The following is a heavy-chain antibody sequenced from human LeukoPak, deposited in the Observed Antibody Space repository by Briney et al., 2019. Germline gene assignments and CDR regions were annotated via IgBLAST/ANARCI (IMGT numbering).Heavy chain of an antibody. Sequence: GGSLRLSCAASGFTFSSYAMSWVRQAPGKGLEWVSAISGSGGSTYYADSVKGRFTTSRDNSKNTLYLQMNSLRAEDTAVYYCAKDGVVATINWGIYYFDYWGQGTLVTVSS. D-gene: IGHD5-12*01. V-gene: IGHV3-23*01. CDR1: GFTFSSYA. CDR2: ISGSGGST. CDR3: AKDGVVATINWGIYYFDY. J-gene: IGHJ4*02.